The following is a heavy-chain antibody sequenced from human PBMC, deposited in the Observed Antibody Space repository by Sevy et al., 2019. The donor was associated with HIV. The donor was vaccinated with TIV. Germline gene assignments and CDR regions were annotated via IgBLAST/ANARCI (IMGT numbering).Heavy chain of an antibody. CDR1: GFTFSSYA. J-gene: IGHJ4*02. V-gene: IGHV3-30*04. Sequence: GGSLRLSCAASGFTFSSYAMHWVRQAPGKGVEWVAVISYDGSNKYYADSVKGRFIISRDNSKNTLYLQMNSLRAEDTAVYYCARDSMSSGWSSLFDYWGQGTLVTVSS. CDR3: ARDSMSSGWSSLFDY. CDR2: ISYDGSNK. D-gene: IGHD6-19*01.